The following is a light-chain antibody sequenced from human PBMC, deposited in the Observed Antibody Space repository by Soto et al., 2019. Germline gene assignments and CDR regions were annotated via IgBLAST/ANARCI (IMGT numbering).Light chain of an antibody. CDR3: CSYAGNSAFHVV. V-gene: IGLV2-11*01. J-gene: IGLJ2*01. CDR2: DVS. CDR1: SSDVGGYNY. Sequence: QSALTQPRSVSGSPGQSVTISCTGTSSDVGGYNYVSWYQQHPGKAPQLMIHDVSQRPSGVPDRFSGSKSGNTASLTISGLQAEDEADYYCCSYAGNSAFHVVFGGGTQLTVL.